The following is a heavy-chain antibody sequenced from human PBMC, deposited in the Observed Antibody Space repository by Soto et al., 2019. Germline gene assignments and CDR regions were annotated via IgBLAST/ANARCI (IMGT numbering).Heavy chain of an antibody. CDR1: GYTFTSYD. J-gene: IGHJ5*02. D-gene: IGHD2-2*01. V-gene: IGHV1-8*01. CDR2: MNPNRGNT. CDR3: ARGYPDCSSTSCENWFDP. Sequence: ASVKVSCKASGYTFTSYDINWVRPATGQGLEWMGWMNPNRGNTGYAQKFQGRVTMTRNTSISTAYMELSSLRSEDTAVYYCARGYPDCSSTSCENWFDPWGQGTLVTVSS.